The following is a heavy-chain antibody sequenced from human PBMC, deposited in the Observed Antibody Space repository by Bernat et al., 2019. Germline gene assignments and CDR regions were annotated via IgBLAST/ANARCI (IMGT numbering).Heavy chain of an antibody. Sequence: QVQLVESGGGVVQPGRSLRLSCAASGFTFSSYGMHWVRQAPGKGLEWVAVIWYDGSNKYYADSVKGRFTISRDNSKNTLYLQMNSLRAEDMAVYYCARTYSSSSIGGGWFDPWGQGTLVTVSS. CDR3: ARTYSSSSIGGGWFDP. CDR2: IWYDGSNK. D-gene: IGHD6-6*01. CDR1: GFTFSSYG. V-gene: IGHV3-33*01. J-gene: IGHJ5*02.